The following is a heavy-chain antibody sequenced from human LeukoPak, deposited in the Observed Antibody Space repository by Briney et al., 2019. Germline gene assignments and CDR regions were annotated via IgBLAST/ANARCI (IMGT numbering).Heavy chain of an antibody. V-gene: IGHV4-39*07. CDR3: AREANAFDI. J-gene: IGHJ3*02. CDR1: GGSISSSSYY. CDR2: SSSSGST. Sequence: PAETLSLTCTVSGGSISSSSYYWGWIRQPPGKELEWFGRSSSSGSTKYNPSLKSRVTMSVDTSKNQFSLKLSTVTAADTAVYYCAREANAFDIWGQGTMVTVSS.